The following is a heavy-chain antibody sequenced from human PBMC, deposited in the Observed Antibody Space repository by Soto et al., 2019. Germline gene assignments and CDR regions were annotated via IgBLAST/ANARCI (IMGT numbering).Heavy chain of an antibody. CDR2: ISAYNGNT. V-gene: IGHV1-18*01. J-gene: IGHJ3*02. D-gene: IGHD3-3*01. Sequence: QVQLVQSGAEVKKPGALVKVSCKASGYTFTSYGISWVRQAPGQGLEWMGWISAYNGNTNYAQKLQGRVTMTTDTSTSTAYMELRSLRSDDTAVYYCARVTVTIFGVAPTDAFDIWGQGTMVTVSS. CDR1: GYTFTSYG. CDR3: ARVTVTIFGVAPTDAFDI.